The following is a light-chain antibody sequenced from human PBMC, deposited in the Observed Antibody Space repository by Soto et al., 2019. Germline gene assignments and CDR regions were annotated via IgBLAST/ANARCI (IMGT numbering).Light chain of an antibody. CDR3: LQHKNWPQT. J-gene: IGKJ2*01. Sequence: EIVLTQSPGTLSLSPGERATLSCRATQSVTITNLAWYQQKPGQPPRLLIFGASTRAAGIPARFTGSGSGTDFTLTISTLQSEDFAVYYCLQHKNWPQTFGQGTKVDIK. V-gene: IGKV3-15*01. CDR2: GAS. CDR1: QSVTITN.